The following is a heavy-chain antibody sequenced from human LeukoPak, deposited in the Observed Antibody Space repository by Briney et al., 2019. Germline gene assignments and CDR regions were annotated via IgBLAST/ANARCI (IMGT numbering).Heavy chain of an antibody. D-gene: IGHD6-13*01. Sequence: GRSLRLSCAASGFTFSSYGMHWVRQAPGKGLEWVAVISYDGSNKYYADSVEGRFTISRDNSKNTLYLQMNSLRAEDTAVYYCAKDQAAAAGMRYWGQGTLVTVSS. J-gene: IGHJ4*02. CDR2: ISYDGSNK. CDR3: AKDQAAAAGMRY. CDR1: GFTFSSYG. V-gene: IGHV3-30*18.